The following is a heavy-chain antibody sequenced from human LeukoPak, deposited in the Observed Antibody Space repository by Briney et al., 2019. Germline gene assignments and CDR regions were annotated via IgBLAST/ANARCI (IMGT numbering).Heavy chain of an antibody. Sequence: SETLSLTCTVSGDSISSYYWSWVRQPAGKGLEWIGRIHTSGSTNYNPSLRSRVTMSLPTFKNQFSLKLSSVTAADTAVYYCGGSRDGYIDYWGQGTLVTVSS. J-gene: IGHJ4*02. CDR3: GGSRDGYIDY. CDR1: GDSISSYY. CDR2: IHTSGST. V-gene: IGHV4-4*07. D-gene: IGHD5-24*01.